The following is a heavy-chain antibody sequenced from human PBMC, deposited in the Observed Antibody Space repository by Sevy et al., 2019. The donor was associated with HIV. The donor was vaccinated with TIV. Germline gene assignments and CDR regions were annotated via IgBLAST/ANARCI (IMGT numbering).Heavy chain of an antibody. J-gene: IGHJ4*02. CDR2: IGTLGDT. V-gene: IGHV3-13*01. D-gene: IGHD2-21*01. CDR1: GFSFSDSD. Sequence: GGSLRLSCAGYGFSFSDSDMHWVRHPTGKSLEWISSIGTLGDTFYADSVKGGFTISSDNAKSSLYLQMSNLRAGDTALYYCVRGLQTHCDRTARPLAHWGEGTLVTVSS. CDR3: VRGLQTHCDRTARPLAH.